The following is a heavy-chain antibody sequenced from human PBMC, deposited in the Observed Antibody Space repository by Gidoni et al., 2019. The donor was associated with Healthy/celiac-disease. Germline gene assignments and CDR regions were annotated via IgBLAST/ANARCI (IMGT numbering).Heavy chain of an antibody. CDR2: ISYDGSNK. CDR3: ANQFSTVNKGYYGSGSYYY. V-gene: IGHV3-30*18. Sequence: QVQLVESGGGVVQPGRSLRLSCAASGFTFSSYGMHWVRQAAGKGLEWVAVISYDGSNKYYADSVKGRFTISRDNSKNTLYLQMNSLRAEDTAVYYCANQFSTVNKGYYGSGSYYYWGQGTLVTVSS. J-gene: IGHJ4*02. D-gene: IGHD3-10*01. CDR1: GFTFSSYG.